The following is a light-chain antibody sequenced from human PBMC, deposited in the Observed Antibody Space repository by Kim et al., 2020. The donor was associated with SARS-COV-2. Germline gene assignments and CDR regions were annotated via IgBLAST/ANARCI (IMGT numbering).Light chain of an antibody. CDR3: QQYNSYLPT. CDR1: QSISSW. V-gene: IGKV1-5*01. Sequence: ASVGDRVPITCRASQSISSWLAWYQQKPGKAPKLLIYDASTLESGVPSRFSGSGSGTEFTLTITGLQPDDFATYYCQQYNSYLPTFGGGTKVDIK. CDR2: DAS. J-gene: IGKJ4*01.